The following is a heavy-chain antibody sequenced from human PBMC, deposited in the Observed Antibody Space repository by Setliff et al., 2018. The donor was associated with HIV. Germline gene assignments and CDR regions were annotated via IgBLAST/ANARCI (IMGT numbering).Heavy chain of an antibody. CDR2: IYYSGST. Sequence: SETLSLTCTVSGGSISSGDYYWSWIRQPPGKGLEWIGYIYYSGSTYYNPSLKSRVTISVVTSKNQFSLKLSSVTAADTAVYYCARGGYRDGYDYWGQGTLVTVSS. CDR3: ARGGYRDGYDY. CDR1: GGSISSGDYY. V-gene: IGHV4-61*08. D-gene: IGHD5-18*01. J-gene: IGHJ4*02.